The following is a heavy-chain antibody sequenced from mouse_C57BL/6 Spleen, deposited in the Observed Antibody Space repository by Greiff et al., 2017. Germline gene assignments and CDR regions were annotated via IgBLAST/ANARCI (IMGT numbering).Heavy chain of an antibody. CDR3: ARLYGSSYWYFDV. CDR2: IDPSASYT. CDR1: GYTFTSYW. J-gene: IGHJ1*03. D-gene: IGHD1-1*01. V-gene: IGHV1-69*01. Sequence: QVQLQQPGAELVMPGASVKLSCKASGYTFTSYWLHWVQQRPGQGLEWIGEIDPSASYTNYNQTFKGKSTLTVDKSSSTAYMQLSSLTSEDSAVYYCARLYGSSYWYFDVWGTGTTVTVSS.